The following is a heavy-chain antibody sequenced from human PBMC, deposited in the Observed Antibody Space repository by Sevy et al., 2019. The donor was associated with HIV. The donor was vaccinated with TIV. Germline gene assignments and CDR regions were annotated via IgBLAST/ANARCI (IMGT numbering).Heavy chain of an antibody. CDR1: GYTFGSFG. J-gene: IGHJ4*02. Sequence: ASVKVSCKTSGYTFGSFGISWVRQAPGQGLGWMGWISGNNGKTNYAQIFKDRVTMTTDTSTNTAYMELMNLRSDDTAVYYCARDPGRTSPPFDYWGQGTLVTVSS. CDR2: ISGNNGKT. D-gene: IGHD3-10*01. V-gene: IGHV1-18*01. CDR3: ARDPGRTSPPFDY.